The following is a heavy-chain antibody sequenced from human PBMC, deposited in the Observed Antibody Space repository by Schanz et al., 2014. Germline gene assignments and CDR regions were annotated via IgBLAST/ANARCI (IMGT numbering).Heavy chain of an antibody. J-gene: IGHJ4*02. Sequence: EMQLLESGGGLAQPGGSLRLSCAASGFTLSNYAMSWVRQAPGKGLEWVSSFNDGGVNKYYADSVKGRFTISSDNSKTTLYLQMSSLRAEDTAVYYCARIGGSVFDYWGQGTLGTVSS. V-gene: IGHV3-23*01. D-gene: IGHD3-10*01. CDR1: GFTLSNYA. CDR3: ARIGGSVFDY. CDR2: FNDGGVNK.